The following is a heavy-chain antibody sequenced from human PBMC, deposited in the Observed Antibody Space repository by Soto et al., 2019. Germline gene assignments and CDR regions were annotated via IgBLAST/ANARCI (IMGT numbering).Heavy chain of an antibody. CDR2: IDWDDGK. J-gene: IGHJ4*02. D-gene: IGHD2-2*01. CDR1: WFSLRTTTMC. Sequence: SPPTLMNPTQTLTITGTFSWFSLRTTTMCMSWIRQPPGKALEWLALIDWDDGKYYSTSLRTRLTISKDTSKNQVVLTMTNMDPVDTATYYCVRTPNQGHLDYWGQGALVTVSS. V-gene: IGHV2-70*01. CDR3: VRTPNQGHLDY.